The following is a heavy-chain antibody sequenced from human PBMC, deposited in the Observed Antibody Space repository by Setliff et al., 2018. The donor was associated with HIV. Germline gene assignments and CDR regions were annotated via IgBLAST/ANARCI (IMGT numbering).Heavy chain of an antibody. J-gene: IGHJ4*02. Sequence: ASVKVSCKASGYTFTSYYMHWVRQAPGQGLEWMGIINPSGGSTSHAQKFQGRVTMTRDTSTSTFYMELSSLRSEDTAVYYCVKEYHTAATDTRVANYFDYWGQGTLVTVSS. D-gene: IGHD6-13*01. CDR3: VKEYHTAATDTRVANYFDY. CDR2: INPSGGST. V-gene: IGHV1-46*01. CDR1: GYTFTSYY.